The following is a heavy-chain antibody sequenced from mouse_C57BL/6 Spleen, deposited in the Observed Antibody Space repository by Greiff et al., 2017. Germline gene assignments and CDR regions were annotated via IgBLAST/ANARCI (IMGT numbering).Heavy chain of an antibody. Sequence: EVQVVESGGGLVKPGGSLKLSCAASGFTFSDYGMHWVRQAPEKGLEWVAYISSGSSTIYYADTVKGRFTISRDNAKNTLFLQMTSLRSEDTAMYYCAKIYYDYDEDYAMDYWGQGTSVTVSS. J-gene: IGHJ4*01. CDR1: GFTFSDYG. CDR3: AKIYYDYDEDYAMDY. D-gene: IGHD2-4*01. CDR2: ISSGSSTI. V-gene: IGHV5-17*01.